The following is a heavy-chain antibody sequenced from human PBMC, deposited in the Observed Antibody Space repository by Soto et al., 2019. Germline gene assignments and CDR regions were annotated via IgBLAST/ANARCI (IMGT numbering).Heavy chain of an antibody. Sequence: ASVKVSCKVSGYTLSEVSIHWVRQTPGKGLEWMGGFDPENDETSYAQKFQGRVTLTEDTSTDTAYLELSSLRSEDTAIYYCAIAAYCSGATCYSGYNWFDPWGQGTHVTVPS. CDR2: FDPENDET. J-gene: IGHJ5*02. CDR1: GYTLSEVS. V-gene: IGHV1-24*01. D-gene: IGHD2-2*01. CDR3: AIAAYCSGATCYSGYNWFDP.